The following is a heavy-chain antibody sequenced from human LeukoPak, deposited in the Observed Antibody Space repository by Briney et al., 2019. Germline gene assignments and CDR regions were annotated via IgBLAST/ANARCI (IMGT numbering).Heavy chain of an antibody. CDR2: INHSGST. J-gene: IGHJ4*02. CDR3: ARGYYYDSSGYTRPPRKLYYFDY. CDR1: GGSFSGYY. Sequence: SETLSLTCAVYGGSFSGYYWSWIRQPPGKGLEWIGEINHSGSTNYNPSLKSRVTISVDTSKNQFSLKLSSETAADTAVYYCARGYYYDSSGYTRPPRKLYYFDYWGQGTLVTVSS. V-gene: IGHV4-34*01. D-gene: IGHD3-22*01.